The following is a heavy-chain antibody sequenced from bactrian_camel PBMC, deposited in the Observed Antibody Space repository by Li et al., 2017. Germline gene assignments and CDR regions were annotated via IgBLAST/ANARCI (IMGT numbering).Heavy chain of an antibody. D-gene: IGHD2*01. Sequence: VQLVESGGGLVQPGGSLRLSCAASGFGFSSYAMSWVRQAPGKGLEWVAGINSDGGWTYYADSVKGRFTISKDNAKNTLYLQMNSLKPEDTAMYYCAANFGPYCSGPYLARRANFLGQGTQVTVS. CDR2: INSDGGWT. V-gene: IGHV3S31*01. CDR1: GFGFSSYA. J-gene: IGHJ4*01.